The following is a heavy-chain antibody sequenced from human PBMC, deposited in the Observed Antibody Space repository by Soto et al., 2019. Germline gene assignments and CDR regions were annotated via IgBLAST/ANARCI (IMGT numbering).Heavy chain of an antibody. CDR3: ARDRGYDAHDYYYNAMDV. CDR1: GFTFRTYT. D-gene: IGHD2-15*01. J-gene: IGHJ6*02. CDR2: IRGFSPYT. Sequence: EVQLVESGGGLVKPGGSLRLSCISSGFTFRTYTMNWVRQAPGKGLEWVSGIRGFSPYTVYAESVKGRFTISRDNAKNSLYLQMNSVRAEDTAVYYCARDRGYDAHDYYYNAMDVWGQGTTVTVSS. V-gene: IGHV3-21*01.